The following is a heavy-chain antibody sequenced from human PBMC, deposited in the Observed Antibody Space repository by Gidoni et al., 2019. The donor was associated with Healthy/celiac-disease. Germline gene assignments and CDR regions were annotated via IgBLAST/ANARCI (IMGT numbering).Heavy chain of an antibody. CDR1: GGSFCGYY. CDR2: INHSGST. Sequence: QVQLQQWGAGLLKPSETLSLTCAVYGGSFCGYYGSWIRQPPGKGMAWMGEINHSGSTNYNPSLKSRVTISVDTSKNQFSLKLSSVTAADTAVYYCARLGPYYDFWSGYRRYFDYWGQGTLVTVSS. J-gene: IGHJ4*02. D-gene: IGHD3-3*01. V-gene: IGHV4-34*01. CDR3: ARLGPYYDFWSGYRRYFDY.